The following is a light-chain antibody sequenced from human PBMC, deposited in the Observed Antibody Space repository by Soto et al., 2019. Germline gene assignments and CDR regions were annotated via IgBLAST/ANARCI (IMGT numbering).Light chain of an antibody. CDR1: SSDVGSYNV. V-gene: IGLV2-23*02. CDR3: CSYAGSSTYV. J-gene: IGLJ1*01. CDR2: DVT. Sequence: QSALTQPASVSGSPGQSITISCTGTSSDVGSYNVVSWYQHHPGKAPKLMIYDVTKRPSGVSNRSSGSKSGNTASLTISGLQAEDEADYYCCSYAGSSTYVFGTGTKLTVL.